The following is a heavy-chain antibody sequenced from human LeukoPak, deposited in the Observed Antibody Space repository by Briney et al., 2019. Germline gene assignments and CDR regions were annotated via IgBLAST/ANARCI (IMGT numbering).Heavy chain of an antibody. V-gene: IGHV3-30*18. CDR1: GFTFSSYG. Sequence: GGSLRLSCAASGFTFSSYGMNWVRQAPGKGLEWVALISYDGSSKYYADSVKGRFTISRDNSKNTLYLQMNSLRAEDTAVYYCAKVAGVDDTFDYWGQGTLVTVSS. J-gene: IGHJ4*02. CDR3: AKVAGVDDTFDY. CDR2: ISYDGSSK. D-gene: IGHD6-19*01.